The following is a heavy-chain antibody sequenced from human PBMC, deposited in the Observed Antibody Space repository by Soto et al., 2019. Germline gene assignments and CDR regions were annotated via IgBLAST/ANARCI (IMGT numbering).Heavy chain of an antibody. V-gene: IGHV3-23*01. J-gene: IGHJ4*02. CDR3: AKHSSGWYLRDFDY. D-gene: IGHD6-19*01. CDR1: GFTFSSYA. Sequence: GGSLRLSCAASGFTFSSYAMSWVRQAPGKGLEWVSAFSGSGGSTYYADSVKGRFTISRDNSKNTLYLQMNSLRAEDTAVYYCAKHSSGWYLRDFDYWGQGTLVTVSS. CDR2: FSGSGGST.